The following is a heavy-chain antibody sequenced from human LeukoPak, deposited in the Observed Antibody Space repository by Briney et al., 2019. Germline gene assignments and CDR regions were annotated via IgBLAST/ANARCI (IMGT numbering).Heavy chain of an antibody. CDR2: ITSKTDGGTT. CDR1: GFTFSNAW. CDR3: TTGFPI. D-gene: IGHD3-10*01. Sequence: GGSLRLSCAASGFTFSNAWMSWVRQAPGRGLEWVGRITSKTDGGTTDYAAPVKGRFTISRDDSKNTLYLQMNSLKTEDTAVYYCTTGFPIWGQGTMVTVSS. V-gene: IGHV3-15*01. J-gene: IGHJ3*02.